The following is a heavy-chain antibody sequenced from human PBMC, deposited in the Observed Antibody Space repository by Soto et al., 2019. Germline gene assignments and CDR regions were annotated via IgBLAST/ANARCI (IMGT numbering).Heavy chain of an antibody. CDR2: ISWNSETI. V-gene: IGHV3-9*01. CDR3: AKDMKWGGMTTIHYFDS. Sequence: GGSLRLSCAASGFTFYDSAMHWVRQAPGKGLEWVSGISWNSETIDYADSVKGRFTISRDNAKSSLFLQMNSLRPDDTALYYCAKDMKWGGMTTIHYFDSWGQGTLVTVSS. CDR1: GFTFYDSA. J-gene: IGHJ4*02. D-gene: IGHD4-17*01.